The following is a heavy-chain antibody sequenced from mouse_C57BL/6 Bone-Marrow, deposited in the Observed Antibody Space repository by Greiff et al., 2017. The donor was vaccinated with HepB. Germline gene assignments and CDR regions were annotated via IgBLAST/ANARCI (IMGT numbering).Heavy chain of an antibody. CDR2: ISGGGSYT. CDR3: ARFTTVVGYYFDY. CDR1: GFTFSSYA. D-gene: IGHD1-1*01. Sequence: EVNLVESGGGLVKPGGSLKLSCAASGFTFSSYAMSWVRQTPEKRLEWVATISGGGSYTYYPDNVKGRFTISRDNAKNNLYLQMSQLKSEDTAMYYCARFTTVVGYYFDYWGQGTTLTVSS. J-gene: IGHJ2*01. V-gene: IGHV5-4*03.